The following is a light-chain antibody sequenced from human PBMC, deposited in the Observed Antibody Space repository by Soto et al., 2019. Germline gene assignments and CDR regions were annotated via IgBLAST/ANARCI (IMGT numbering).Light chain of an antibody. CDR3: QQYNNWPQT. Sequence: EIVMTQSPATLSVSPWEIATLSCRASQSISDTLAWYQQKPGQAPRLLIYGASKRATGFPARFSGSGSGTEFTLTISSLQSEDFAEYHCQQYNNWPQTFGQGTKVDIK. J-gene: IGKJ1*01. CDR2: GAS. V-gene: IGKV3-15*01. CDR1: QSISDT.